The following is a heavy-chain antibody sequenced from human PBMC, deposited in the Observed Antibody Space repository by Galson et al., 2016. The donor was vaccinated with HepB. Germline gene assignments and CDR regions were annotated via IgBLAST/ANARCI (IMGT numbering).Heavy chain of an antibody. CDR2: VDATNSYT. Sequence: SGAEVKKPGESLRISCYLSGATVTNSWISWVRQVPGKGLEWMGRVDATNSYTFYSPSFQGHVTISADKSINTAYLQWSSLKPSDTAIYFCAETVLTAVGDWFDPWGQGTLVTVSS. J-gene: IGHJ5*02. V-gene: IGHV5-10-1*01. CDR1: GATVTNSW. D-gene: IGHD7-27*01. CDR3: AETVLTAVGDWFDP.